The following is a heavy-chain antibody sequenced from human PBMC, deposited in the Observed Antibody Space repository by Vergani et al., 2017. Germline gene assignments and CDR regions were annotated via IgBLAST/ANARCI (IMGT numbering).Heavy chain of an antibody. CDR1: GGSISSSSYY. D-gene: IGHD6-25*01. V-gene: IGHV4-39*01. J-gene: IGHJ4*02. CDR2: IYYSGST. Sequence: QLQLQESGPGLVKPSETLSLTCTVPGGSISSSSYYWGWIRQPPGKGLEWIGSIYYSGSTYYNPSLKSRVTISVDTSKNQFSLKLSSVTAADTAVYYCARLIAANYFDYWDQGTLVTVSS. CDR3: ARLIAANYFDY.